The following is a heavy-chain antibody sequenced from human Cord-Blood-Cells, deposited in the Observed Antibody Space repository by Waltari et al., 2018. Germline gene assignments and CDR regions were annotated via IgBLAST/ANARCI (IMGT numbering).Heavy chain of an antibody. CDR2: IYSGGSK. CDR3: ASNWGFPRFGDAFDI. CDR1: GFTVSSNY. V-gene: IGHV3-53*01. J-gene: IGHJ3*02. Sequence: EVQLVESGGGLIQPGGSLRLSCAASGFTVSSNYMSWVRQAPEQGLEWVSVIYSGGSKYYEDSVKGRFTISRDNSKNTLYLQMNSLRAEDTAVYYCASNWGFPRFGDAFDIWGQGTMVTVSS. D-gene: IGHD7-27*01.